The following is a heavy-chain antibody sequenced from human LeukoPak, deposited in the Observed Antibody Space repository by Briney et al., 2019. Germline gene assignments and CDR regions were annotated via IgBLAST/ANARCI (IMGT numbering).Heavy chain of an antibody. J-gene: IGHJ3*02. CDR3: ARTSLHYFGSRSSSLDVFDI. V-gene: IGHV3-30-3*01. CDR1: GFTFSTYA. CDR2: ITSDGSKK. D-gene: IGHD3-10*01. Sequence: GGSLRLSCAASGFTFSTYALHWIRQAPGKGLEWVAAITSDGSKKYYADSVKGRFTISRDNSKNTLYLRMNSLRADDTAVYFRARTSLHYFGSRSSSLDVFDIWGQGTMVTVSS.